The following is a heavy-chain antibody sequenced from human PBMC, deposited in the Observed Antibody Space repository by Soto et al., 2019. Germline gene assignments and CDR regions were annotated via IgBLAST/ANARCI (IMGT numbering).Heavy chain of an antibody. CDR3: AAELGFGKLSVV. D-gene: IGHD3-10*01. Sequence: QVQVVQSGVEVRRPGSSVKVSCKASGGTFKNCVISWVRQAPGQGLEWMGGIIPLFGTTDFAQRFQGRLTMTTDESTTTAYMELSRLRSEDTATYYCAAELGFGKLSVVWGQGTKVIVSS. CDR1: GGTFKNCV. CDR2: IIPLFGTT. V-gene: IGHV1-69*01. J-gene: IGHJ6*02.